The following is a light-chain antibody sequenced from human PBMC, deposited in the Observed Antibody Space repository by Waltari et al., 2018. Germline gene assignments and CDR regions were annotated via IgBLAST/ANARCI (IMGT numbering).Light chain of an antibody. V-gene: IGKV3-11*01. J-gene: IGKJ4*01. Sequence: EIVLTQSPATLSLSPGERATISCRASQSVSYYLAWYQQRPGQAPRLLISDTSHRATGIPDRFSGSGAETDFTLTISSLEPEDFAVYYCQQRRNWPLTFGGGTKVEIK. CDR1: QSVSYY. CDR2: DTS. CDR3: QQRRNWPLT.